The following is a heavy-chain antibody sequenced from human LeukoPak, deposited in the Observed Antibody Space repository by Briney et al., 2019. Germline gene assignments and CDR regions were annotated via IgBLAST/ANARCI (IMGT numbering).Heavy chain of an antibody. D-gene: IGHD5-12*01. CDR1: GGTFSSYA. J-gene: IGHJ4*02. CDR2: IIPIFGTA. V-gene: IGHV1-69*13. Sequence: ASVKVSCKASGGTFSSYAISWVRQAPGQGLEWMGGIIPIFGTANYAQKFQGRVTITADESTSTAYMELSSLRSEDTAVYYCAKLGGYSGYDLADYWGQGTLVTVSS. CDR3: AKLGGYSGYDLADY.